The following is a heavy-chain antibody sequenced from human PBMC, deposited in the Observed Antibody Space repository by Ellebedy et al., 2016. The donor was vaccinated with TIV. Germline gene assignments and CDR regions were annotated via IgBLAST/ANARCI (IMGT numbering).Heavy chain of an antibody. V-gene: IGHV5-51*01. Sequence: ASVKVSCKGSGYSFTSYWIGWVRQMPGKGLEWMGIIYPGDSDTRYSPSFQGQVTISADKSISTAYLQWSSLKASDTAMYYCARPSANSNDYWGQGTLVTVSS. CDR2: IYPGDSDT. CDR3: ARPSANSNDY. J-gene: IGHJ4*02. D-gene: IGHD4-23*01. CDR1: GYSFTSYW.